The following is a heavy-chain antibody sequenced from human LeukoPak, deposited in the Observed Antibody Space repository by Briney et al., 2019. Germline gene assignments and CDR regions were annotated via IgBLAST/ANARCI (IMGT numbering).Heavy chain of an antibody. D-gene: IGHD6-13*01. V-gene: IGHV4-34*01. CDR2: INHSGNT. J-gene: IGHJ4*02. CDR1: GGSFSGYY. Sequence: SETLSLTCAVYGGSFSGYYWSWIRQPPGKGLEWIGEINHSGNTNYNPSLKSRVTISVDTSKNQFSLKLSSVTAADTAVYYCARGGDLYSSSWYYYYWGQGTLVTVSS. CDR3: ARGGDLYSSSWYYYY.